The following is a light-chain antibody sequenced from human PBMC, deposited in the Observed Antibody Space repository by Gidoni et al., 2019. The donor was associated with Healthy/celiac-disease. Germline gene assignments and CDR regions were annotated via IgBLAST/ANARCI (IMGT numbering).Light chain of an antibody. CDR2: GAS. CDR3: QQYGSSLLT. CDR1: QSFSSSY. Sequence: EIVLTQSPGTLSLSPGERATLSCRASQSFSSSYLARYQQKPGQAPRLLIYGASSRATGIPDRFSGSGSGTDFTLTISRLEPEDFVVYYCQQYGSSLLTFGGGTKVEIK. V-gene: IGKV3-20*01. J-gene: IGKJ4*01.